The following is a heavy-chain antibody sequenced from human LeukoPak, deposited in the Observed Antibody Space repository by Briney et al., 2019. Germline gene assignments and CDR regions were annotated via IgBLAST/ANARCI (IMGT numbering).Heavy chain of an antibody. CDR2: ISGSGGRT. Sequence: GGSLRLSCAASGFTLSIDAMSGGPPAPGKGLECVSAISGSGGRTYYADSVKGRFTISRDNSKNTLYLQMNSLRAEGTAVYYCAKDQFGGLYFDYWGQGTLVTVSS. CDR1: GFTLSIDA. V-gene: IGHV3-23*01. D-gene: IGHD3-10*01. J-gene: IGHJ4*02. CDR3: AKDQFGGLYFDY.